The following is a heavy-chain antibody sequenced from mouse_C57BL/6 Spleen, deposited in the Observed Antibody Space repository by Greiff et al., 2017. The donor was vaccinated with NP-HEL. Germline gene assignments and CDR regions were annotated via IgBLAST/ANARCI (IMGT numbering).Heavy chain of an antibody. J-gene: IGHJ3*01. D-gene: IGHD4-1*01. CDR2: IDPENGDT. V-gene: IGHV14-4*01. Sequence: VQLKQSGAELVRPGASVKLSCTASGFNIKDDYMHWVKQRPEQGLEWIGWIDPENGDTEYASKFQGKATITADTSSNTAYLQLSSLTSEDTAVYYCTTNTGAYWGQGTLVTVSA. CDR3: TTNTGAY. CDR1: GFNIKDDY.